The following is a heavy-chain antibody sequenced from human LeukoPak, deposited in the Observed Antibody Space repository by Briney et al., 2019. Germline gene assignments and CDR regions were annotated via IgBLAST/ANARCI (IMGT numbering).Heavy chain of an antibody. CDR3: ARDNDSRDPPHFDY. CDR2: IIPMFGTP. J-gene: IGHJ4*02. Sequence: SVKVSCKTSGDTFTTYAIIWVRQAPGQGLEWMGGIIPMFGTPNYAQRLQGRVTITADKSTRTAYMELSSLRSEDTAVYYCARDNDSRDPPHFDYWGQGTLVTVSS. D-gene: IGHD3-16*01. CDR1: GDTFTTYA. V-gene: IGHV1-69*06.